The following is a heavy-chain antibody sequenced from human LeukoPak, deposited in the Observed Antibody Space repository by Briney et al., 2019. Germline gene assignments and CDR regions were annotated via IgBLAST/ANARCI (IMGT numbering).Heavy chain of an antibody. Sequence: GSLRLSCAASGFTFSSYAMHWVRQAPGKGLEWVAVISYDGSNKYYAASVKGRFTISRDNSKNTLYLQMNSLRAEDTAVYYCARVRGYCSSTSCFNFDYWGQGTLVTVSS. CDR1: GFTFSSYA. D-gene: IGHD2-2*01. CDR3: ARVRGYCSSTSCFNFDY. J-gene: IGHJ4*02. V-gene: IGHV3-30-3*01. CDR2: ISYDGSNK.